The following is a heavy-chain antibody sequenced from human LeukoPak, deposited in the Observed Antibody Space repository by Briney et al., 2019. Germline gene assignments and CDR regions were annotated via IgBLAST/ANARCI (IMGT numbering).Heavy chain of an antibody. J-gene: IGHJ4*02. CDR2: IYHSGST. CDR1: GGSISSSNW. V-gene: IGHV4-4*02. CDR3: ARSNYYDFWSGAVFDY. Sequence: SETLSLTCAVSGGSISSSNWWSWVRQPPGKGLEWIGEIYHSGSTNYNPSLKSRVTISVDKSKNQFSLKLSSVTAADTAVYYCARSNYYDFWSGAVFDYWGQGTLVTVSS. D-gene: IGHD3-3*01.